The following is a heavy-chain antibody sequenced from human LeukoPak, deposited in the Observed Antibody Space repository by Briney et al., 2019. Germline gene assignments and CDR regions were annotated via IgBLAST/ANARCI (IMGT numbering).Heavy chain of an antibody. CDR2: INHRVST. Sequence: PSETLSLTCAVYGGSFSGYYLSWIRQPPGKGLEWIGEINHRVSTNYNPSLKSRITISVDTSKNQFSLKLSSVTAADTAVYYCARGGYDYVWGSYRYLRKRFDYWGQGTLVTVSS. D-gene: IGHD3-16*02. V-gene: IGHV4-34*01. CDR1: GGSFSGYY. J-gene: IGHJ4*02. CDR3: ARGGYDYVWGSYRYLRKRFDY.